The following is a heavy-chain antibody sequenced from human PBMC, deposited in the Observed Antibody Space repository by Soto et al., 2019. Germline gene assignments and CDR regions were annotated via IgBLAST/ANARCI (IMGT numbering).Heavy chain of an antibody. D-gene: IGHD3-22*01. CDR3: ARNKYYSSGPSAY. Sequence: TLSLTCTVSGGSISSSSYYWGWIRQPPGKGLEWIGSIYYSGSTYYNPSLKSRVTISVDTSKNQFSLKLSSVTAADTAVYYCARNKYYSSGPSAYWGQGTLVTVSS. V-gene: IGHV4-39*01. CDR2: IYYSGST. J-gene: IGHJ4*02. CDR1: GGSISSSSYY.